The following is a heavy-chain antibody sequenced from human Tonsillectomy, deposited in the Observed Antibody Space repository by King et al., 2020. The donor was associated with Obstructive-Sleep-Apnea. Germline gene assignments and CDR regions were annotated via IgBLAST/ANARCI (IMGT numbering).Heavy chain of an antibody. D-gene: IGHD2-2*01. V-gene: IGHV3-9*01. CDR1: GFTFDDYA. CDR2: ISWNRCSI. J-gene: IGHJ6*02. CDR3: LAYCSSTSCYAEEEYSSGWSRPVYYYGMDV. Sequence: VQLVESGGGLVQPGRSLRLSCAASGFTFDDYAMHWVRQAPGKGLEWVSGISWNRCSIGYADSVKGRFTISRDNAKNSLYLQMNSLRAEDTALYYCLAYCSSTSCYAEEEYSSGWSRPVYYYGMDVWGQGTTVTVSS.